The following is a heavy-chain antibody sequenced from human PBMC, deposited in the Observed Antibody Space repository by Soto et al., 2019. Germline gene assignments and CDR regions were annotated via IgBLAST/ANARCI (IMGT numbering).Heavy chain of an antibody. J-gene: IGHJ3*01. CDR1: GFTFRGSA. V-gene: IGHV3-30-3*01. CDR2: ISHDGYTN. D-gene: IGHD4-17*01. CDR3: ARDRDDDGGTSGAVDV. Sequence: QVQLVESGGGVVQPGRSLRLSCAACGFTFRGSAMHWVRQAPGKGLVWVAFISHDGYTNYYADSVKGRFTITRDNSHTPMDLQMNGLIAEDMAVYYCARDRDDDGGTSGAVDVWGQGTMVTVSA.